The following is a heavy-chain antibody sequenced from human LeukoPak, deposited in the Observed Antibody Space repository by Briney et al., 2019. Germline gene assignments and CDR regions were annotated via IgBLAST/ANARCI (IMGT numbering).Heavy chain of an antibody. CDR1: GGSISSGGYY. V-gene: IGHV4-31*03. J-gene: IGHJ4*02. Sequence: PSQTLSLACTVSGGSISSGGYYWSWIRQHPGKGLEWIGYIYYSGSTYYNPSLKSRVTISVDTSKNQFSLKLSSVTAADTAVYYCAREIVGSGWYYFDYWGQGTLVTVSS. CDR2: IYYSGST. CDR3: AREIVGSGWYYFDY. D-gene: IGHD6-19*01.